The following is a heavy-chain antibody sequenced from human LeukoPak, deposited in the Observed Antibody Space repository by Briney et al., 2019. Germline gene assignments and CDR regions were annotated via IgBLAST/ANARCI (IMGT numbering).Heavy chain of an antibody. D-gene: IGHD3-3*01. V-gene: IGHV4-28*03. Sequence: PSDTLSLTCAVSGYSISSSNWWGWIRQPPGKGLEWIGYIYYSGSTYYNPSLKSRVTMSVDTSKNQFSLKLSSVTAADTAVYYCARVTYFDFWTGYYFDYWGQGTLVTVSS. CDR3: ARVTYFDFWTGYYFDY. J-gene: IGHJ4*02. CDR2: IYYSGST. CDR1: GYSISSSNW.